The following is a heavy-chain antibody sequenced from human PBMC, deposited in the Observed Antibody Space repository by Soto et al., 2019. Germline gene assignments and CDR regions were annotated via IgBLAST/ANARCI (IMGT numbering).Heavy chain of an antibody. Sequence: QVQLEESGGGVVQPERSLRLSCTTSTFVFSVYSLHWVRQAPGKGLEWVALISHDGNNQYYADSVKGRFTISRDNSKNTLYLQVNSLRAEDTAVYFCAKERGVLDAFDIWGQGTMVTVSS. CDR2: ISHDGNNQ. J-gene: IGHJ3*02. CDR1: TFVFSVYS. CDR3: AKERGVLDAFDI. D-gene: IGHD3-10*01. V-gene: IGHV3-30-3*02.